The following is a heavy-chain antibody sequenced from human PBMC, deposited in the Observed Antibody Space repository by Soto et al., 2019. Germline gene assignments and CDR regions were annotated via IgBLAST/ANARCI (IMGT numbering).Heavy chain of an antibody. J-gene: IGHJ6*02. Sequence: PGESLKVCCKGSGYSFTSYCIGWVRQMPGKGLEWMGIIYPGDSDTRYSPSFQGQVTISADKSISTAYLQWSSLKASDTAMYYFARTERGYSYGFADGWGHGTTVTVSS. CDR2: IYPGDSDT. CDR3: ARTERGYSYGFADG. V-gene: IGHV5-51*01. D-gene: IGHD5-18*01. CDR1: GYSFTSYC.